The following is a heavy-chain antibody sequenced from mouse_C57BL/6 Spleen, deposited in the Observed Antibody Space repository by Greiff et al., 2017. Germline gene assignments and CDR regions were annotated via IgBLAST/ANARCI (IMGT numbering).Heavy chain of an antibody. D-gene: IGHD2-4*01. J-gene: IGHJ2*01. CDR2: INPGSGGT. Sequence: VKLMESGAELVRPGTSVKVSCKASGYAFTNYLIEWVKQRPGQGLEWIGVINPGSGGTNYNEKFKGKATLTADKSSSTAYMQLSSLTSEDSAVYFCARHYDYLYYFDYWGQGTTLTVSS. V-gene: IGHV1-54*01. CDR3: ARHYDYLYYFDY. CDR1: GYAFTNYL.